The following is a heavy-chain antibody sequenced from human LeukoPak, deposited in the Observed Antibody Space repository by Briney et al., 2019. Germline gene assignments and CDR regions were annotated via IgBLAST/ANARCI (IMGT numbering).Heavy chain of an antibody. J-gene: IGHJ4*02. CDR1: AYSFTSYW. D-gene: IGHD2-21*02. CDR3: ARLPYCGGDCYFDY. V-gene: IGHV5-51*01. Sequence: GESLKISSKGSAYSFTSYWIGWVRQMPGKALEWMGIIYPGDSDTRYSPSFQGQVTISADKSISTAYLQWSSLQASDTAMYYCARLPYCGGDCYFDYWGQGTLVTVSS. CDR2: IYPGDSDT.